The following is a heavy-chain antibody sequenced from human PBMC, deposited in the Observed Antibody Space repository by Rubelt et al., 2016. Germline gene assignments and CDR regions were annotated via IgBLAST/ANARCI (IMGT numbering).Heavy chain of an antibody. CDR1: NGSINSYY. D-gene: IGHD3-10*01. CDR3: ARRGFSYDWFDP. Sequence: QVQLQESGPGVVKASETLSLTCNVSNGSINSYYWSWFRQPPGKELEWIGYIFYSGSTKYNPTLSSRLIISVDRAKNQFSLKLTSLTAADTAVYYCARRGFSYDWFDPWGQGTLVTVSS. V-gene: IGHV4-59*12. CDR2: IFYSGST. J-gene: IGHJ5*02.